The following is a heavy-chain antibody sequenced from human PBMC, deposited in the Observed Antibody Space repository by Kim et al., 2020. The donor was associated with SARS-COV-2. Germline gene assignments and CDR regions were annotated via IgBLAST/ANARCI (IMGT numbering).Heavy chain of an antibody. J-gene: IGHJ4*02. CDR1: GGTFSSNT. CDR3: AALGLTTTP. D-gene: IGHD1-1*01. CDR2: IIPIFGKG. Sequence: ASVKVSCKASGGTFSSNTLSWVRQAPGQGLEWMGGIIPIFGKGKYAQKFRGRLTITADESTSTVYMELTSLRPDDTAVYYCAALGLTTTPWGQGSLVTVSS. V-gene: IGHV1-69*13.